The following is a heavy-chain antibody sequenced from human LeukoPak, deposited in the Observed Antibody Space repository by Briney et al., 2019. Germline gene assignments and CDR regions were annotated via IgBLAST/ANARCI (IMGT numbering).Heavy chain of an antibody. Sequence: ASVKVSCKASGYTFIGYHIHWVRQAPGQGLEWMGWISAYNGNTNYAQKLQGRVTMTTDTSTSTAYMELRSLRSDDTAVYYCARDHVTYFDYWGQGTLVTVSS. V-gene: IGHV1-18*04. J-gene: IGHJ4*02. D-gene: IGHD4-11*01. CDR2: ISAYNGNT. CDR1: GYTFIGYH. CDR3: ARDHVTYFDY.